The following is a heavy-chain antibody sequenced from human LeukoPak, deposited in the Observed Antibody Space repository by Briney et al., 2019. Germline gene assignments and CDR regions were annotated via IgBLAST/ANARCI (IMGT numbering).Heavy chain of an antibody. CDR2: IPTSRRYT. Sequence: RSLTTSSPATALTFPTYSTALALHSPPNRLPRVSSIPTSRRYTYYADSVKGRFTLSRDNAKHPLCLQMNSLSAEDTPVYYCATGTGTTFIIAAFDIWGQGTMVTISS. CDR1: ALTFPTYS. CDR3: ATGTGTTFIIAAFDI. J-gene: IGHJ3*02. V-gene: IGHV3-21*01. D-gene: IGHD1-14*01.